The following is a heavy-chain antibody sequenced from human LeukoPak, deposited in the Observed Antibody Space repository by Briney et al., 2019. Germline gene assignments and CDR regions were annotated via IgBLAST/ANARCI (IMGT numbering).Heavy chain of an antibody. Sequence: SSVNLSLTASGYTSTSYYISWVRRAPGQGLEWMGIINPSGGSTSYTQKLQSRVTMTRDTSTSPVYMELSSLTSEDTAVYYGTRVGSDTRCSAYWGQGTLVTVSS. D-gene: IGHD2-2*01. CDR2: INPSGGST. J-gene: IGHJ4*02. CDR3: TRVGSDTRCSAY. CDR1: GYTSTSYY. V-gene: IGHV1-46*01.